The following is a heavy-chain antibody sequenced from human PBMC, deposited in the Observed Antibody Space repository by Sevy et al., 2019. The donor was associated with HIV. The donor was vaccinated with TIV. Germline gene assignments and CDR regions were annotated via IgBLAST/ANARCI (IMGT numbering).Heavy chain of an antibody. CDR3: ARGLGLDR. CDR1: GFTFSPYW. Sequence: GGSLRLSCEASGFTFSPYWMTWVRQAPGKGLGGVAKIRPDGSDKYYVDSVKGRFTSSRDNAKNSLYLQMNSLRAYDTAMYYCARGLGLDRWGQGALVTVSS. V-gene: IGHV3-7*01. CDR2: IRPDGSDK. D-gene: IGHD6-19*01. J-gene: IGHJ5*02.